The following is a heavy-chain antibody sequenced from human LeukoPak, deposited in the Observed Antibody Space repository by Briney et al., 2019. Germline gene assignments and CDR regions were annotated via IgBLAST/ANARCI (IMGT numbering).Heavy chain of an antibody. J-gene: IGHJ4*02. V-gene: IGHV1-69*05. CDR2: IIPVFGTA. CDR3: ARGLYFYDSGSRPFCEY. D-gene: IGHD3-10*01. CDR1: GGTFSSYA. Sequence: VASVKVSCKASGGTFSSYAISWVRQAPGQGLEWMGGIIPVFGTANYAQKFQGRVTMTRNTSTGTAYMELSSLRSEDTAVYYCARGLYFYDSGSRPFCEYWGQGTLVTVSS.